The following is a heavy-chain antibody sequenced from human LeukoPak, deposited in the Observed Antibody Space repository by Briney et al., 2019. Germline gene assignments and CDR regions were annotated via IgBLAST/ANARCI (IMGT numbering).Heavy chain of an antibody. J-gene: IGHJ6*03. V-gene: IGHV3-7*01. CDR1: GFTFSRHW. Sequence: GGSLRLSCAASGFTFSRHWMSWVRQAPGKGLEWVANVKQDGSEEFYVDSVKGRFTISRDNAKNSLYLQMNSLRAEDTAVYYRARDPVHSSGWFAVSYYYMDVWGKGTTVTVSS. CDR2: VKQDGSEE. CDR3: ARDPVHSSGWFAVSYYYMDV. D-gene: IGHD6-19*01.